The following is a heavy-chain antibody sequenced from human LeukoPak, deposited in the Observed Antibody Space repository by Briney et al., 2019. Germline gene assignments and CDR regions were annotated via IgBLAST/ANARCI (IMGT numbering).Heavy chain of an antibody. D-gene: IGHD2-2*01. CDR2: IYSGGGT. J-gene: IGHJ6*02. CDR3: ARETSGNKDLVVVPTTIRYGMDV. Sequence: GGSLRLSCAASGFTVSNTYMSWVRQAPGKGLEWVSLIYSGGGTYSADSVKGRFTISRDISKNSLYLQMNSLRAEDTAVYYCARETSGNKDLVVVPTTIRYGMDVWGQGTTVSVSS. V-gene: IGHV3-53*01. CDR1: GFTVSNTY.